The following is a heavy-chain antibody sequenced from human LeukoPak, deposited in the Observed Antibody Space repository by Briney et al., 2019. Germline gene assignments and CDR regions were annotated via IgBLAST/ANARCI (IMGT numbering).Heavy chain of an antibody. D-gene: IGHD3-22*01. Sequence: GASVKVSCKASGGTFINYPISWVRQAPGQGLEWMGGIVPIFGTANYAQKFQGRLTITADKATRTTFMELSSLRSEDTAVYYCASPTAVNYYDTSGYRNWGQGTLVTVSS. CDR3: ASPTAVNYYDTSGYRN. CDR2: IVPIFGTA. V-gene: IGHV1-69*06. CDR1: GGTFINYP. J-gene: IGHJ4*02.